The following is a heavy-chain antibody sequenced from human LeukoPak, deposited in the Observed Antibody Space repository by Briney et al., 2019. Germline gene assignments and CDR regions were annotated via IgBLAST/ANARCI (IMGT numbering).Heavy chain of an antibody. CDR2: NYASSNT. D-gene: IGHD2-15*01. J-gene: IGHJ5*02. Sequence: PSETLSLTCTVSGGSISSNNFYWGCSRPPPGKGLEWVGSNYASSNTYYNPSLKSPVAISVDKSKNQFYLKLSSVTAADTALYYCARHMGCSGGSCYHWFDPWGQGSLVTVSS. CDR3: ARHMGCSGGSCYHWFDP. V-gene: IGHV4-39*01. CDR1: GGSISSNNFY.